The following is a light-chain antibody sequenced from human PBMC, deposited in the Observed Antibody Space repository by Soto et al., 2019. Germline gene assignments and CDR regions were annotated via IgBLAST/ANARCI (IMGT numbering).Light chain of an antibody. CDR3: QQYAMSPPT. CDR2: QTS. V-gene: IGKV3D-20*01. J-gene: IGKJ2*01. Sequence: EIVLTQSPATLSLSPGERATLSCGASETIATNFLAWYQRRPGLAPRLLIYQTSFRATGVPDRFTASGSGTDFSLTISGLEPGDSALYYCQQYAMSPPTFGLGTKLEI. CDR1: ETIATNF.